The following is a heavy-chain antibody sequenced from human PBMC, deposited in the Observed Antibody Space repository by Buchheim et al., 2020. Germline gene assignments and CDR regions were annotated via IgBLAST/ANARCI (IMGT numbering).Heavy chain of an antibody. CDR2: IYHSGST. Sequence: QVQLQESGPGLVKPSGTLSLTCAVSGGSISSSNWWSWVRPPPGKGLEWIGEIYHSGSTNYNPSLKSRVTLSVDNSKNQFPPKLSSVTAADTAVYYCAKGYSSKLHPRGWFDPWGQGTL. CDR1: GGSISSSNW. CDR3: AKGYSSKLHPRGWFDP. D-gene: IGHD6-13*01. V-gene: IGHV4-4*02. J-gene: IGHJ5*02.